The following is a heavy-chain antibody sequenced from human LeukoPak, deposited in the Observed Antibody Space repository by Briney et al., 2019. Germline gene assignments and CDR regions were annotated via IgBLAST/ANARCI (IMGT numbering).Heavy chain of an antibody. D-gene: IGHD3-3*02. CDR2: INPSGRT. CDR3: ARTHFIISNYFDY. Sequence: SETLSLTCTVYGGSFNGYYWSWIRQPPGKGLEWTGEINPSGRTNYNPSLKSRVTISVDPSKNQFSLKLSSVTAADTAVYYCARTHFIISNYFDYWGQGTLVTVSS. J-gene: IGHJ4*02. CDR1: GGSFNGYY. V-gene: IGHV4-34*01.